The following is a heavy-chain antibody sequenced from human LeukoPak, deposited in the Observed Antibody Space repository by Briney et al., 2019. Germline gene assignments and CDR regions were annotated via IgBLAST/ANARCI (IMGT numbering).Heavy chain of an antibody. CDR1: GFTSSSYE. V-gene: IGHV3-48*03. D-gene: IGHD4-23*01. CDR2: ISSSGSTI. J-gene: IGHJ4*02. Sequence: GGSLRLSCAASGFTSSSYEMHWVRQAPGKGLEWVSYISSSGSTIYYADSVKGRFTISRDNAKNSLYLQMNSLRAEDTAVYYCARDYGGSSPFDYWGQGTLVTVSS. CDR3: ARDYGGSSPFDY.